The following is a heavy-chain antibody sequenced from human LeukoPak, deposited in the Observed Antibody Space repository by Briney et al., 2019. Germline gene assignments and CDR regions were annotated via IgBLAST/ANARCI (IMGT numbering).Heavy chain of an antibody. CDR2: INTKTGNP. CDR3: ARDQRYCGGDCYDASDI. D-gene: IGHD2-21*02. V-gene: IGHV7-4-1*02. Sequence: ASVKVSCKASGYTFSNYDMYWVRQAPGQGLEWMGWINTKTGNPTYAQGFTGRFVFSLDTSVSTTYLQISSLKADDTAVYYCARDQRYCGGDCYDASDIWGQGTMVTVSS. CDR1: GYTFSNYD. J-gene: IGHJ3*02.